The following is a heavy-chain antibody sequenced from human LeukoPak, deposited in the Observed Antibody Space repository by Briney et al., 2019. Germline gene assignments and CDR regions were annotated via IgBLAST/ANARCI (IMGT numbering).Heavy chain of an antibody. CDR2: IYPGDSDT. V-gene: IGHV5-51*01. CDR3: ARRRGRGYSYGPIDY. J-gene: IGHJ4*02. CDR1: GYSFTSYW. D-gene: IGHD5-18*01. Sequence: GESLKISCQGSGYSFTSYWIGWVRQMTGKGLEWMGIIYPGDSDTRYSPSFQGQVTISADKSISTAYLQWSSLKASDTAMYYCARRRGRGYSYGPIDYWGQGTLVTVSS.